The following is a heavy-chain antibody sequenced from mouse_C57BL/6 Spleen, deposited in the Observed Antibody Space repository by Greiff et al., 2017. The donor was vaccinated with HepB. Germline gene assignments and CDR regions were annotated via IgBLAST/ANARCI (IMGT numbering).Heavy chain of an antibody. J-gene: IGHJ3*01. CDR1: GFTFSSYA. V-gene: IGHV5-4*01. CDR2: ISDGGSYT. Sequence: EVQLVESGGGLVKPGGSLKLSCAASGFTFSSYAMSWVRQTPEKRLEWVATISDGGSYTYYPDNVKGRFTISRDNAKNNLYLQMGHLKSEDTAMYYCARDLHYGSSFAWFAYWGQGTLVTVSA. D-gene: IGHD1-1*01. CDR3: ARDLHYGSSFAWFAY.